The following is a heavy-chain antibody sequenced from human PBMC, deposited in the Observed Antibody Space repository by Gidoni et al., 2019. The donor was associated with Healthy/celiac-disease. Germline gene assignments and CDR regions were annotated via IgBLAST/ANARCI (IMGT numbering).Heavy chain of an antibody. V-gene: IGHV6-1*01. Sequence: QVQLPQSGPGLVKPSQTLSLTSAVSGASVSTNGSPWNWIRQYPSRGLDGLGRTYYRSKWYNDYAVSVKSRITINPDTSKNQFSLQLNSVTPEDTAVYYCARETVVPAASDYYYMDVWGKGTTVTVSS. D-gene: IGHD2-2*01. J-gene: IGHJ6*03. CDR3: ARETVVPAASDYYYMDV. CDR1: GASVSTNGSP. CDR2: TYYRSKWYN.